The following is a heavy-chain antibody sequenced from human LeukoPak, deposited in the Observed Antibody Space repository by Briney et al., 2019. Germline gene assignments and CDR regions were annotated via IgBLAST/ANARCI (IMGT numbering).Heavy chain of an antibody. J-gene: IGHJ4*02. V-gene: IGHV3-74*01. CDR1: GFTFNNYW. CDR3: ARGDRSFDY. D-gene: IGHD3-22*01. Sequence: GGSLRLSCAVSGFTFNNYWMHWVRQAPGKGLVWVARTNTHGTSANYADSVKGRFIISRDNAKNTLYLQMNSLRAEDTAVYYCARGDRSFDYWGQGTLVTVSS. CDR2: TNTHGTSA.